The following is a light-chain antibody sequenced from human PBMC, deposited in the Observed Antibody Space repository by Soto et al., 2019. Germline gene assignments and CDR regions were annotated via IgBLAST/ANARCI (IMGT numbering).Light chain of an antibody. CDR1: QSVSSN. J-gene: IGKJ1*01. CDR2: GSS. CDR3: QQYKNWPRT. V-gene: IGKV3-15*01. Sequence: EIVMTQSPATLSVSPGERATLSCRASQSVSSNLAWHQQKPGQAPGLLIYGSSTRATGIPARFSGSESGTEFTLTISSLQSEDFAFYYCQQYKNWPRTFGQGTKVEIK.